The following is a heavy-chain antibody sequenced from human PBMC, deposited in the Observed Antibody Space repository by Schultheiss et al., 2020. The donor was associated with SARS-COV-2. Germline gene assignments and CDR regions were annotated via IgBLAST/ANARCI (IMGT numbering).Heavy chain of an antibody. Sequence: GGSLRLSCAASGFTFSSYAMSWVRQAPGKGLEWVSYISSSGSTIYYADSVKGRFTISRDNAKNSLYLQMNSLKTEDTAVYYCTTEELGYCSSTSCYTVYYYYYYYMDVWGKGTTVTVSS. J-gene: IGHJ6*03. CDR1: GFTFSSYA. CDR2: ISSSGSTI. CDR3: TTEELGYCSSTSCYTVYYYYYYYMDV. D-gene: IGHD2-2*02. V-gene: IGHV3-48*04.